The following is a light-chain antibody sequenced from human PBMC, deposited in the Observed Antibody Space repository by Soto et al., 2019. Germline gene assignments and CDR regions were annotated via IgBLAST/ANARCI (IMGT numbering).Light chain of an antibody. CDR1: KSDIGVYDF. Sequence: QSSMTQPPSASGSPGQSVTISCTGTKSDIGVYDFVAWYQHHPGKAPRLIIYEVVQRPSGVHDRFSGSKSGNTASLTVSGLQAADEADYFCKSYAGSXTYVVGSGTKVXV. CDR3: KSYAGSXTYV. J-gene: IGLJ1*01. V-gene: IGLV2-8*01. CDR2: EVV.